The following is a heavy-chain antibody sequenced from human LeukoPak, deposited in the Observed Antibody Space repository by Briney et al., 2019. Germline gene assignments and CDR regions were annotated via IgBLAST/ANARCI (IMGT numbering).Heavy chain of an antibody. D-gene: IGHD6-19*01. J-gene: IGHJ4*02. CDR2: IWYDGSNK. Sequence: RSGGSLRLSCAASGFTFSNYGMHWVRQAPGKGLEWVAVIWYDGSNKYCADSVKGRFTISRDNSKNTLYLQMNSLRAEDTAVYYCAKTRSSSGWTGTFDYWGQGTLVTVSS. CDR3: AKTRSSSGWTGTFDY. CDR1: GFTFSNYG. V-gene: IGHV3-33*06.